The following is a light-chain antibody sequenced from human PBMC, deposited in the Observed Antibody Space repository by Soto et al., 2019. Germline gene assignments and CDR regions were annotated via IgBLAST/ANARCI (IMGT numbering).Light chain of an antibody. CDR3: QQYGDSPLT. J-gene: IGKJ4*01. CDR1: QSVSRY. Sequence: EIVLTQSPATLSLSPGERATLSCRASQSVSRYLAWYQQKPGQAPRLLIYHASNRATGIPARFSGSGSGTDFTLTISRLEPEDFAVYHCQQYGDSPLTFGGGTKVDSK. CDR2: HAS. V-gene: IGKV3-11*01.